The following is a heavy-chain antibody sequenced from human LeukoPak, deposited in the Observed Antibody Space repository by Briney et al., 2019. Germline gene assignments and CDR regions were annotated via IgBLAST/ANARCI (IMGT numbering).Heavy chain of an antibody. CDR3: ARVFAGAWGADY. CDR2: IRNKPNSYTT. J-gene: IGHJ4*02. Sequence: GGSLRLSCAASGFTLSDHYMDWVRQAPGKGLEWVGRIRNKPNSYTTEYAASVKGRFTISRDDSKSSLYLQMNSLKTEDTALYYCARVFAGAWGADYWGQGTLVTVSS. D-gene: IGHD3-16*01. CDR1: GFTLSDHY. V-gene: IGHV3-72*01.